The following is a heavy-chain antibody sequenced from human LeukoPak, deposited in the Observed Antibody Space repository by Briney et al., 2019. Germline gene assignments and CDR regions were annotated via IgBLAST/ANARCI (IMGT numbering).Heavy chain of an antibody. J-gene: IGHJ4*02. Sequence: PSETLSLTCTVSGGSIRSSYYYWSWIRQPPGKGLERIGEINHSGSTNYNPSLKSRVTISVDTSKNQFSLKLSSVTAADTAVYYCARGLPVSMYSSGWYYGGPYPLSFDYWGQGTLVTVSS. CDR1: GGSIRSSYYY. V-gene: IGHV4-39*07. D-gene: IGHD6-19*01. CDR3: ARGLPVSMYSSGWYYGGPYPLSFDY. CDR2: INHSGST.